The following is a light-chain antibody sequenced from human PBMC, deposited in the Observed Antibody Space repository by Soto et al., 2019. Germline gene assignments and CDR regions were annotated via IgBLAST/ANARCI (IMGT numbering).Light chain of an antibody. V-gene: IGLV2-8*01. CDR2: EVS. J-gene: IGLJ2*01. CDR1: SSDVGGYNY. CDR3: SSYAASNNLGV. Sequence: QSALTQPPSASGSPGQSVTISCIGTSSDVGGYNYVSWYQQHPGKAPKLMIYEVSKRPSGVPDRFSGSKSGNTASLTVSGLQAEDEADYECSSYAASNNLGVFGGGTKLTVL.